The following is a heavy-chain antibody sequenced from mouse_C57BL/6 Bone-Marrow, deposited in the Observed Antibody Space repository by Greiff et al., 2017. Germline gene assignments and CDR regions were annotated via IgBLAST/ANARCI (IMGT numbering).Heavy chain of an antibody. V-gene: IGHV1-50*01. J-gene: IGHJ4*01. CDR1: GYTFTSYW. D-gene: IGHD2-1*01. CDR3: AREDYYGNPYYYAMDY. Sequence: VQLQQPGAELVKPGASVKLSCKASGYTFTSYWMQWVKQRPGQGLEWIGEIDPSDSYTNYNQKFKGKATLTVDTSSSTAYMQLSSLTSEDSAVYYCAREDYYGNPYYYAMDYWGQGTSVTVSS. CDR2: IDPSDSYT.